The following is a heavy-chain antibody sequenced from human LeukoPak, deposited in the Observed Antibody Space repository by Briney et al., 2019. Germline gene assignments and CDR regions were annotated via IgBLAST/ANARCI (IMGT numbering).Heavy chain of an antibody. CDR3: AKGQGLRYFDWLSGAEYFQH. D-gene: IGHD3-9*01. V-gene: IGHV3-23*01. CDR2: ISGSGGST. CDR1: GLTFSSYA. J-gene: IGHJ1*01. Sequence: PGGSLRLSCAASGLTFSSYAMSWVRQAPGKGLEWVSAISGSGGSTYYADSVKGRFTISRDNSKNTLYLQMNSLRAEDTAVYYCAKGQGLRYFDWLSGAEYFQHWGQGTLVTVSS.